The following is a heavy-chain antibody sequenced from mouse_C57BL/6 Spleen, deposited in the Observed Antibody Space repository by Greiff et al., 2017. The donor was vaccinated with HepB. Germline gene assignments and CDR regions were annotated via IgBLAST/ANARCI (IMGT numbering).Heavy chain of an antibody. J-gene: IGHJ1*03. CDR1: GFNIKDDY. D-gene: IGHD1-1*01. CDR2: IDPENGDT. Sequence: VQLQQSGAELVRPGASVKLSCTASGFNIKDDYMHWVKQRPEQGLEWIGWIDPENGDTEYASKFQGKATITADTSSNTAYLQLSSLTSEDTAVYYCTSTGYGSSNWYFDVWGTGTTVTVSS. CDR3: TSTGYGSSNWYFDV. V-gene: IGHV14-4*01.